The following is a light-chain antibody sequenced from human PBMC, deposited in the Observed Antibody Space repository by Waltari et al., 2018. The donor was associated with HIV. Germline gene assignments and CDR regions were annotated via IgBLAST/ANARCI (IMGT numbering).Light chain of an antibody. Sequence: QAVVTQEPTLTVSPRGTVTLTCVSSTVALTSGHYHYWCQQKPGQAPRTLIYDTRTKHSWTPARFSGSLLGDKAALTLSGAQPEDEAEYSCLLSYSGGRRVFGGGTKLTVL. CDR3: LLSYSGGRRV. CDR2: DTR. J-gene: IGLJ3*02. CDR1: TVALTSGHY. V-gene: IGLV7-46*01.